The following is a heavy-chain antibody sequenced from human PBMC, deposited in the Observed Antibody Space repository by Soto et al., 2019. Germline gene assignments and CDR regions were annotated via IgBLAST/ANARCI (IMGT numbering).Heavy chain of an antibody. V-gene: IGHV1-2*04. CDR3: ARDHTSDDWNDGMHDAFDI. D-gene: IGHD1-1*01. J-gene: IGHJ3*02. Sequence: ASAKVSCKASGYSFTGYYMHWVRLAPGQGLEWMGWINPNSGGTNYAQKFQGWVTMTRDTSISTAYMELSRLRSDDTAVYYCARDHTSDDWNDGMHDAFDIWGQGTMVTVSS. CDR1: GYSFTGYY. CDR2: INPNSGGT.